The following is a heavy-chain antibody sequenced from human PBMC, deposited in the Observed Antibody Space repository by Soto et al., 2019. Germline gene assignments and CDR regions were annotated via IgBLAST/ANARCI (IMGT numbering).Heavy chain of an antibody. CDR1: GGTFSSYA. CDR2: IIPIFGTA. J-gene: IGHJ6*02. CDR3: ARDPGTIFGSFALGMDV. V-gene: IGHV1-69*13. D-gene: IGHD3-3*01. Sequence: GASVKVSCKASGGTFSSYAISWVRQAPGQGLEWMGGIIPIFGTANYAQKFQGRVTITADESTSTAYMELSSLRSEDTAVYYCARDPGTIFGSFALGMDVWGQGTTVTVYS.